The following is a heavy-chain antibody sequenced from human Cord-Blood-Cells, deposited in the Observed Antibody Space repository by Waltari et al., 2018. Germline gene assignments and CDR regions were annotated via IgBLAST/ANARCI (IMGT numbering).Heavy chain of an antibody. CDR2: ISGSGGST. Sequence: EVQLLESGGGLVQPGGSLRLPCAASGFTFSSYAMTWVRQAPGKGLEWVSAISGSGGSTYYADSVKGRFTISRDNSKNTLYLQMNSLRAEDTAVYYCAKDLLRTGTTVDDYWGQGTLVTVSS. D-gene: IGHD1-7*01. V-gene: IGHV3-23*01. CDR1: GFTFSSYA. CDR3: AKDLLRTGTTVDDY. J-gene: IGHJ4*02.